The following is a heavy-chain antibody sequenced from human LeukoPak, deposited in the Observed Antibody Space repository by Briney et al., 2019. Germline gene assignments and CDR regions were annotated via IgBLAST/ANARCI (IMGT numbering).Heavy chain of an antibody. CDR3: ARGHPDWTFFGF. D-gene: IGHD1-1*01. CDR2: ITSSSSYI. J-gene: IGHJ4*02. CDR1: GFAFSTYS. Sequence: GGSLRLSCAASGFAFSTYSMNWVRQAPGKGLEWISSITSSSSYIYYADSVKGRFTISRDNAKNSLYLQMNSLRAEDTATYYCARGHPDWTFFGFWGQGTLVTVSS. V-gene: IGHV3-21*01.